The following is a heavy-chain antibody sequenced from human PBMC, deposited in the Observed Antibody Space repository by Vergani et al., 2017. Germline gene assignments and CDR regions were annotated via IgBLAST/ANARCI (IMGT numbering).Heavy chain of an antibody. CDR2: IYYSGST. CDR1: GGSVSSGSYY. CDR3: ASLALPHYYESSGYSGDYFDY. Sequence: QVQLQESGPGLVKPSETLSLTCTVSGGSVSSGSYYWSWIRPPAGKGLEWIGYIYYSGSTNYNPSLKSRVTISVDTSKNQFSLKLSCVTAADTAVYYCASLALPHYYESSGYSGDYFDYWGQGTLVTVSS. J-gene: IGHJ4*02. D-gene: IGHD3-22*01. V-gene: IGHV4-61*10.